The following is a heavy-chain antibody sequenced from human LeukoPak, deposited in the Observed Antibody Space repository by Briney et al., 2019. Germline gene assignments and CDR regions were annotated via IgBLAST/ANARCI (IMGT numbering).Heavy chain of an antibody. Sequence: ASVKVSCKASGYTFISYDINWVRQATGQGLEWMGWMNPNSGNTGYAQKFQGRVTMTRNTSISTAYMELSSLRSEDTAVYYCARAAQAMVRWGVYYYYYMDVWGKGTTVTISS. J-gene: IGHJ6*03. CDR1: GYTFISYD. CDR3: ARAAQAMVRWGVYYYYYMDV. D-gene: IGHD3-10*01. V-gene: IGHV1-8*01. CDR2: MNPNSGNT.